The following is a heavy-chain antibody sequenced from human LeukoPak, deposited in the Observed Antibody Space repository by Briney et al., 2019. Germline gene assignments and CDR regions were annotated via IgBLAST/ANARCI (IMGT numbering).Heavy chain of an antibody. CDR1: GFTFSSYG. CDR2: ISSSGSTI. CDR3: ARDGKITMVRGHYFDY. V-gene: IGHV3-48*04. D-gene: IGHD3-10*01. Sequence: GGSLRLSCAASGFTFSSYGMNWVRQAPGKGLEWVSYISSSGSTIYYADSVKGRFTISRDNAKNSLYLQMNSLRAEDTAVYYCARDGKITMVRGHYFDYWGQGTLVTVSS. J-gene: IGHJ4*02.